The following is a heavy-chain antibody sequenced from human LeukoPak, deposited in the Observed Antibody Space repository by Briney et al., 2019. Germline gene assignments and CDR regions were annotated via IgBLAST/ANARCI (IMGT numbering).Heavy chain of an antibody. J-gene: IGHJ6*01. CDR2: IYRGGST. CDR1: GFTVSSNY. D-gene: IGHD4-23*01. CDR3: ARVGNSNRYGMDV. Sequence: GETLRLSCAAPGFTVSSNYMSWVRQAPGKGVEWGSVIYRGGSTYYAASVKGRFIISRDNSKSTLYLQMNSLRTEDTGAYYCARVGNSNRYGMDVWGQGTTVTVSS. V-gene: IGHV3-66*01.